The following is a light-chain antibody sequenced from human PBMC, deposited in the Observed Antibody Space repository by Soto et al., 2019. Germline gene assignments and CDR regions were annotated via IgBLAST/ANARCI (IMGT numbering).Light chain of an antibody. CDR3: QQYDAWPFT. CDR1: QSVRRH. J-gene: IGKJ4*01. Sequence: VLSQSPGMRSLSPVETATLWCRASQSVRRHLAWYRPTPGPTPRLLISDASSRATGTPARFSGSGSGTEFVLTISGLQSEAFETYYCQQYDAWPFTFGGGTKVDIK. CDR2: DAS. V-gene: IGKV3-15*01.